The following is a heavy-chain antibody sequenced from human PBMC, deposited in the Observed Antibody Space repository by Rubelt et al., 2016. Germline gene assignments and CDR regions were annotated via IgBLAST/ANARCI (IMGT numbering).Heavy chain of an antibody. Sequence: QLLQSGAEVKKPGSSVKVSCKAFGGTFSNYSINWVRLAPGQGLEWMGGFIPIFDAGYCARRFQGRLRIAAGDVASTDYMGLNGLTSEDAAIYDCARGRGGMDVWGQGTTVTVSS. V-gene: IGHV1-69*13. J-gene: IGHJ6*02. CDR3: ARGRGGMDV. CDR1: GGTFSNYS. CDR2: FIPIFDAG.